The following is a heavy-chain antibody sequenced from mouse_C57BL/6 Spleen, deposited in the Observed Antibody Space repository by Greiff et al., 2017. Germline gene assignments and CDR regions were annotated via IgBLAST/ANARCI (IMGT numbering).Heavy chain of an antibody. CDR3: GRGYYGSSWYFDV. Sequence: DVMLVESGGGLVKPGGSLKLSCAASGFTFSSYAMSWVRQTPEKRLEWVATISDGGSYTYNPDNVKGRFTISRDNAKNNLYQQMSHLQSETTAMYYCGRGYYGSSWYFDVWGTGATVTVSS. J-gene: IGHJ1*03. D-gene: IGHD1-1*01. V-gene: IGHV5-4*03. CDR2: ISDGGSYT. CDR1: GFTFSSYA.